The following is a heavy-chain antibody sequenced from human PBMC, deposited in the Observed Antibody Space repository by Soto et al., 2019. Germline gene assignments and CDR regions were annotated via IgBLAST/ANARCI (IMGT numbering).Heavy chain of an antibody. CDR3: AIPLARTTPFDY. CDR2: IDPSDSYI. D-gene: IGHD1-7*01. V-gene: IGHV5-10-1*03. CDR1: GYTFTNYY. J-gene: IGHJ4*02. Sequence: EVQLVQSGAELKKPGESLRISCQASGYTFTNYYIAWVRQVPGKGLEWMGRIDPSDSYIKYSPSFEGHVTMSVDKSISTAFLQWSRLEASATAMYFCAIPLARTTPFDYWGQGSLVTVSS.